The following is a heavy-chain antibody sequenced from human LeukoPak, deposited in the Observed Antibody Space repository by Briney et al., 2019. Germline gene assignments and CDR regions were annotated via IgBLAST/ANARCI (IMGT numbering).Heavy chain of an antibody. CDR2: IKQDGSEK. V-gene: IGHV3-7*01. Sequence: GGSLRLSCAASGFTFGSYWMSWVRQAPGKGLEWVANIKQDGSEKYYVDSVKGRFTISRDNAKNSLYLQMNSLRAEDTAVYYCARTYCGGDCPVDYWGQGTLVTVSS. CDR1: GFTFGSYW. CDR3: ARTYCGGDCPVDY. D-gene: IGHD2-21*02. J-gene: IGHJ4*02.